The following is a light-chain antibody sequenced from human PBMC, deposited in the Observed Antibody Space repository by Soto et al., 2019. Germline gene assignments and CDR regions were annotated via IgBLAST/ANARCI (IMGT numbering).Light chain of an antibody. Sequence: QSVLTQPASESGSPGQSITISCTGTSSDVGGYNYVSWYQHYPGKAPKLMIYEVSNRPSGVSNRFSGSKSGNTASLTLSGLQAEDEADYYCSSYTSNSVLFGGGTKVTVL. J-gene: IGLJ2*01. V-gene: IGLV2-14*01. CDR2: EVS. CDR3: SSYTSNSVL. CDR1: SSDVGGYNY.